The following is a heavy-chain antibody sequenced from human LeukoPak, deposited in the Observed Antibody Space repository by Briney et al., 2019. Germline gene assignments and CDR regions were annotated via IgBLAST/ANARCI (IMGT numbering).Heavy chain of an antibody. CDR2: IYYSGST. Sequence: SETLSLTCTVSGGSISSYYWSWIRQPPGKGLEWIGYIYYSGSTNYNPSLKSRVTISVDTSKNQFSLKLSSVTAADTAVYYCARDPYYYGSGSYHWFDPWGQGTLVTVSS. V-gene: IGHV4-59*01. D-gene: IGHD3-10*01. CDR1: GGSISSYY. J-gene: IGHJ5*02. CDR3: ARDPYYYGSGSYHWFDP.